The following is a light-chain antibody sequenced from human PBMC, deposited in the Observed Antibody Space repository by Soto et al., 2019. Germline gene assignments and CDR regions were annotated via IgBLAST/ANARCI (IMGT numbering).Light chain of an antibody. CDR2: DAS. J-gene: IGKJ2*01. CDR1: QGINNY. CDR3: QQYDKLPYT. V-gene: IGKV1-33*01. Sequence: DIQMTQSPSSLSASVGDRVTITCQASQGINNYLNWYQQKLGKAPKLLIYDASNLEIGVPSRFSGSASGTDFTLTIFSLQPEDIATYYCQQYDKLPYTFGQGTQL.